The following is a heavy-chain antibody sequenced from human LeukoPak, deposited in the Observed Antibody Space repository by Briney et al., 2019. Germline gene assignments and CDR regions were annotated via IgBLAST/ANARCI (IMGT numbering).Heavy chain of an antibody. V-gene: IGHV1-46*01. CDR3: ARAESDSGWVR. D-gene: IGHD6-19*01. CDR2: IHPSGGST. J-gene: IGHJ4*02. Sequence: ASVTVSCKASGYTLSSHYIHWVRQAPGQGLEWMGIIHPSGGSTSYPQKFQGRVTMTRDTSTSTVYMELSSLRSEDTAVYYCARAESDSGWVRWGQGTLVTVSS. CDR1: GYTLSSHY.